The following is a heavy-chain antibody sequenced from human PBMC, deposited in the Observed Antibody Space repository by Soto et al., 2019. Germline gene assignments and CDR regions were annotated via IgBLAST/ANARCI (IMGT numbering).Heavy chain of an antibody. CDR2: IYHSGST. CDR3: ARVSGSYYYGMDV. Sequence: QVQLQESGPGLVKPSGTLSLTCAVSGGSISSSNWWSWVRQPPGKGLEWIGEIYHSGSTNYNPSLKSRVTISVDKSNNQFSLTLSSVTAADTAGYYCARVSGSYYYGMDVWGQGTTVTVSS. CDR1: GGSISSSNW. J-gene: IGHJ6*02. V-gene: IGHV4-4*02. D-gene: IGHD3-10*01.